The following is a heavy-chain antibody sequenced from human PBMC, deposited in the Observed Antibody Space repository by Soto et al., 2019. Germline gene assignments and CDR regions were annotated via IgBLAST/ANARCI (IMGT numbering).Heavy chain of an antibody. J-gene: IGHJ4*02. D-gene: IGHD3-10*01. CDR1: GFTFSSYG. Sequence: GGSLRLSCAASGFTFSSYGMHWVRQAPGKGLEWVAVIWYDGSNKYYADSVKGRFTISRDNSKNTLYLQMNSLRAEDTAVYYCARGDYGSGSYYMMVWGQGTLVTVSS. V-gene: IGHV3-33*01. CDR2: IWYDGSNK. CDR3: ARGDYGSGSYYMMV.